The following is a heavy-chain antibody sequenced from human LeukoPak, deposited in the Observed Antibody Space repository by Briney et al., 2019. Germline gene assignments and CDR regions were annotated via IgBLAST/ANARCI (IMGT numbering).Heavy chain of an antibody. J-gene: IGHJ4*02. CDR2: IYTSGST. CDR1: GGSISSGSYY. CDR3: AGNYYGSGSYYSEDRY. V-gene: IGHV4-61*02. D-gene: IGHD3-10*01. Sequence: PSETLSLTCTVSGGSISSGSYYWSWIRQPAGKGLEWIGRIYTSGSTSCNPSLKSRVTISVDTSKNQFSLKLSSVTAADTAVYYCAGNYYGSGSYYSEDRYWGQGTLVTVSS.